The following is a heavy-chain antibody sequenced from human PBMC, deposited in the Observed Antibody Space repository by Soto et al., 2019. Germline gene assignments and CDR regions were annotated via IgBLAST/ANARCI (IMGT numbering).Heavy chain of an antibody. CDR2: ISAYNGNT. J-gene: IGHJ6*02. Sequence: GASVKVSCKASGYTFTSYGISWVRQAPGQGLEWMGWISAYNGNTNYAQKLQGRVTMTTDTSTSTAYMELRSLRSDDTAVYYCARAYITIFGVVISPNSGYYYRMDVWGQGTTVTVSS. CDR3: ARAYITIFGVVISPNSGYYYRMDV. V-gene: IGHV1-18*04. CDR1: GYTFTSYG. D-gene: IGHD3-3*01.